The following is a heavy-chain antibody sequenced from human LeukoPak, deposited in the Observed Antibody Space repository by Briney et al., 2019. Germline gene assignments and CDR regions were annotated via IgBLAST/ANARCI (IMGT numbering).Heavy chain of an antibody. CDR2: ISYDGSNK. CDR1: GFTFSSYA. V-gene: IGHV3-30-3*01. Sequence: GRSLRLSCAASGFTFSSYAMHWVRQAPGKGLEWVAVISYDGSNKYYADSVKGRFTISRDNSKNTLYLQMNSLRAEDTAAYYCARDWAPDYWGQGTLVTVSS. J-gene: IGHJ4*02. D-gene: IGHD3-16*01. CDR3: ARDWAPDY.